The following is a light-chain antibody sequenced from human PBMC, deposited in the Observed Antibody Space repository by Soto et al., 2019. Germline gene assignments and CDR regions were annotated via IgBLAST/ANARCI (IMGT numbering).Light chain of an antibody. V-gene: IGKV1-5*03. CDR1: QSISNW. Sequence: DIQMTQSPSTLSACVGDRVIITCRASQSISNWLAWYQQKPGKAPNLLIYKASSLKSGVPSRFSGSGSGTEFTLTISSLEPEDFAVYFCHQRSNWPLTFGGGTKVDIK. J-gene: IGKJ4*01. CDR2: KAS. CDR3: HQRSNWPLT.